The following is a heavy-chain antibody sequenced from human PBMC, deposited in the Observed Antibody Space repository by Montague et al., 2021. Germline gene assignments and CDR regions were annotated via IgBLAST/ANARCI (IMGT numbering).Heavy chain of an antibody. D-gene: IGHD3-16*02. CDR3: GRHVIGKYGMDV. CDR2: IYYSRST. Sequence: SETLSLTCTVSGDSLSSSTYYWGWFRQPPGKGLEWVGSIYYSRSTYYNPSLRSGVTIADDTSKNQSSVMLTSVAAAATAVYYWGRHVIGKYGMDVWGQGTTVTVSS. J-gene: IGHJ6*02. V-gene: IGHV4-39*01. CDR1: GDSLSSSTYY.